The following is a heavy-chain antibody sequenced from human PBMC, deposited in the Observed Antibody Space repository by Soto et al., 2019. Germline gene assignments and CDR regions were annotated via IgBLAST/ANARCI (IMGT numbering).Heavy chain of an antibody. CDR1: GDSISSSNYF. J-gene: IGHJ4*02. CDR3: ARSRTTVVTLDY. CDR2: IFYSGST. Sequence: SETLSLTCTVSGDSISSSNYFWGWIRQPPGKGLEWIGTIFYSGSTYYNPSLKSRVTISVDTSKNQFSLKLSSVTAADTAVYYCARSRTTVVTLDYWGQGTLVTVSS. D-gene: IGHD4-17*01. V-gene: IGHV4-39*01.